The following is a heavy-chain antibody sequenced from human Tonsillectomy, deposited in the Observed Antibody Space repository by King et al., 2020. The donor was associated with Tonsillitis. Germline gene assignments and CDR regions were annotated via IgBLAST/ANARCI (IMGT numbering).Heavy chain of an antibody. J-gene: IGHJ6*02. V-gene: IGHV3-23*03. CDR1: GFTFSSYA. Sequence: VQLVESGGGLVQPGGSLRLSCAASGFTFSSYAMNWVRQAPGQGLEWSSVIYSGGVSTYSADSVKGRFTISRDKSKNTLYLQINSLRAEDTAVYYCANEWDRGYGDVFSYDGIDYWGQGTTVTVSS. CDR2: IYSGGVST. D-gene: IGHD3-10*01. CDR3: ANEWDRGYGDVFSYDGIDY.